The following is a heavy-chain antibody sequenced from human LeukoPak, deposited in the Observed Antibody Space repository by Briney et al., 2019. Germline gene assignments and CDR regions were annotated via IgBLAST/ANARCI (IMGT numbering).Heavy chain of an antibody. CDR3: TRDYYDSTGQFYFAS. D-gene: IGHD3-22*01. V-gene: IGHV3-48*04. CDR1: GFTFHNSN. CDR2: ISGSSGTK. J-gene: IGHJ4*02. Sequence: GGSLRLSCAASGFTFHNSNMNWVRQAPGKGLEWLSFISGSSGTKYYAASVKGRCTICIDNAHNSLYLHMNSLSAEDTAVYYCTRDYYDSTGQFYFASWGQGTLVTVSS.